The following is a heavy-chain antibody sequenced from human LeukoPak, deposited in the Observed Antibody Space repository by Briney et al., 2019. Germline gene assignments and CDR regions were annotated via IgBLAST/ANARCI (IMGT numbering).Heavy chain of an antibody. CDR1: GFTFNTYT. CDR2: ISGSSGII. CDR3: ARDPGGDSSGYFPNWFDP. V-gene: IGHV3-48*02. Sequence: GGSLRLSCAASGFTFNTYTMNWVRQAPGKGLEWVSYISGSSGIIDYADSVRGRFTISRDNAKNSLYLQMNSLRDEDTAVYYCARDPGGDSSGYFPNWFDPWGQGTLVTVSS. D-gene: IGHD3-22*01. J-gene: IGHJ5*02.